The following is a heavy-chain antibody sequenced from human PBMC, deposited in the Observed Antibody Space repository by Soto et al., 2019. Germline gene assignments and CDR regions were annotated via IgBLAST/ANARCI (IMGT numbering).Heavy chain of an antibody. CDR3: AVAMTTVTTYDY. CDR1: CGSFSGYY. D-gene: IGHD4-17*01. CDR2: INHSGST. V-gene: IGHV4-34*09. Sequence: SETLSLTCAVYCGSFSGYYWSWIRQPPGKGLEWIGEINHSGSTNYNPSLKSRVTISVDTSKNQFSLKLSSVTAADTAVYYCAVAMTTVTTYDYWGQGTLVTVSS. J-gene: IGHJ4*02.